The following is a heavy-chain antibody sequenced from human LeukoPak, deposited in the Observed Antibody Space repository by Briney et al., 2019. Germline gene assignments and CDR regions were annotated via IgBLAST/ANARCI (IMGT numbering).Heavy chain of an antibody. V-gene: IGHV3-21*01. CDR3: ARGQLWQTGWFDP. D-gene: IGHD5-18*01. CDR1: GFTFSDYS. CDR2: ISSTSNYI. Sequence: GGSLRLSCAASGFTFSDYSMHWVRQAPGKGLEWVSCISSTSNYIYYADSVRGRFTISRDNAKNSLYLQMNSLRAEDTAVYYCARGQLWQTGWFDPWGQGTLVTVSS. J-gene: IGHJ5*02.